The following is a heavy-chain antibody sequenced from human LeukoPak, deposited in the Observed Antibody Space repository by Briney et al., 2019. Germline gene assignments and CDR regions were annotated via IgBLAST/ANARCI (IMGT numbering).Heavy chain of an antibody. CDR1: GFTFSSYW. D-gene: IGHD4-23*01. CDR3: ARGPTGVVTPREH. J-gene: IGHJ4*02. Sequence: GGSLRLSCAASGFTFSSYWMHWVRQAPGKGLVWVSYTNSDGSSTNYADSVKGRFTISRDNAKNTLYLQMTGLRAEDTAVYYCARGPTGVVTPREHWGQGTLVTVSS. CDR2: TNSDGSST. V-gene: IGHV3-74*01.